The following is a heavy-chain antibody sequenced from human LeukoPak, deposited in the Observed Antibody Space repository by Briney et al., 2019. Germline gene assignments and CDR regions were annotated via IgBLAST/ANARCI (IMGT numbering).Heavy chain of an antibody. CDR1: GGSFSGYY. Sequence: KPSETLSLTCAVYGGSFSGYYWSWIRQPPGKGLEWIGEINHSGSTNYNPSLKNRVTISVGTSKNQFSLKLSSVTAADTAVYYCARGDYYDSSGYYVDYWGQGTLVTVSS. D-gene: IGHD3-22*01. CDR3: ARGDYYDSSGYYVDY. V-gene: IGHV4-34*01. CDR2: INHSGST. J-gene: IGHJ4*02.